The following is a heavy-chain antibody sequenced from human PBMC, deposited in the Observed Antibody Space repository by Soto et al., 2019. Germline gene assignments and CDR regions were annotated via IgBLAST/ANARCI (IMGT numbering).Heavy chain of an antibody. CDR2: ISGSGGST. Sequence: VQLLESGGGLVQPGGSLRLSCAASGFTFSSYAMSWVRQAPGKGLEWVSAISGSGGSTYYADTVKGRFTISRANSQDTVYLQMNSPRAEDPAVYYCAEEHYDFDYWGQGTLVTVSS. CDR1: GFTFSSYA. V-gene: IGHV3-23*01. CDR3: AEEHYDFDY. J-gene: IGHJ4*02. D-gene: IGHD3-16*01.